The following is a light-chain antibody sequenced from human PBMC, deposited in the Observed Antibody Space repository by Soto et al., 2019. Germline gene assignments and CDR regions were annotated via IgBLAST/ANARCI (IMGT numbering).Light chain of an antibody. J-gene: IGKJ5*01. CDR2: HAS. Sequence: DIQMTQCPSSLSASIGDRFTITCQASQNITNNLSWYQQKPGKAPNLLIYHASKLAKGVTSRFSGSGSGTDFSFIITSLQREDLATYYCQQYYGLPPLTFGQGTRLE. V-gene: IGKV1-33*01. CDR1: QNITNN. CDR3: QQYYGLPPLT.